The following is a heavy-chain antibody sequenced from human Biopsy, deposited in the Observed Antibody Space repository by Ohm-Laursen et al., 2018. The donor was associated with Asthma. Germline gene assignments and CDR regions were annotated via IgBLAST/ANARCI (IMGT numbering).Heavy chain of an antibody. D-gene: IGHD3-9*01. CDR2: VNTGNGDT. V-gene: IGHV1-3*04. CDR1: GYDFISFA. J-gene: IGHJ3*01. Sequence: ASVKVSCKASGYDFISFAIHWVRQAPGQRLEWMGWVNTGNGDTKYSQKFQGRVTITRDTSASTAYMELRSLRSEDTATYYCARMYYDFLTGQVKDVFGVWGQGTMVTVSS. CDR3: ARMYYDFLTGQVKDVFGV.